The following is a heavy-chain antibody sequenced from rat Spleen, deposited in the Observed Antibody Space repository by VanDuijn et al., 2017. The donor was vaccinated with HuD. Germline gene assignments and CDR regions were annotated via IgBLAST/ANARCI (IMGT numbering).Heavy chain of an antibody. CDR3: ARAFYYSSDEVMDA. D-gene: IGHD1-2*01. V-gene: IGHV5-25*01. CDR1: GFTFSNYD. J-gene: IGHJ4*01. Sequence: EVQLVESGGGLVQPGRSLKLSCAASGFTFSNYDMAWVRQAPTKGLEWVAPISPSGGSTYYRDSVKGRFTVSRDNAKSTLYLQMDSLRSEDTATYYCARAFYYSSDEVMDAWGQGASVTVSS. CDR2: ISPSGGST.